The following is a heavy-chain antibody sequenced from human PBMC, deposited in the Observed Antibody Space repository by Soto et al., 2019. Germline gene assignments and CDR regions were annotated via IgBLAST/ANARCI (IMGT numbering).Heavy chain of an antibody. D-gene: IGHD2-2*01. J-gene: IGHJ4*02. Sequence: QLQLQESGPGLVKPSETLSLTCTVSGGSISSSSYYWGWIRQPPGKGLEWIGSIYYSGSTYYNPSLKGRVTISVDTSKNQFSLKLSSVTAADTAVYYGARLEVGLPVDYWGQGTLVTVAS. CDR1: GGSISSSSYY. CDR3: ARLEVGLPVDY. V-gene: IGHV4-39*01. CDR2: IYYSGST.